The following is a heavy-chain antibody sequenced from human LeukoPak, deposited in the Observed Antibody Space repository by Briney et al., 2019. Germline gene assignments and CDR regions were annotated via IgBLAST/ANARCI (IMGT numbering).Heavy chain of an antibody. D-gene: IGHD2-21*02. CDR2: ISGSGGST. CDR1: GFTFRSYA. J-gene: IGHJ4*02. CDR3: AKGVTAIQRFRRGFPYYFDY. V-gene: IGHV3-23*01. Sequence: GGSLRLSCAASGFTFRSYAMSGVRQAPGKGLECVSAISGSGGSTYYAHSVKGRFTISRDNSKNTLYLQMNSLRAEDTAVYYCAKGVTAIQRFRRGFPYYFDYWGQGTLVTVSS.